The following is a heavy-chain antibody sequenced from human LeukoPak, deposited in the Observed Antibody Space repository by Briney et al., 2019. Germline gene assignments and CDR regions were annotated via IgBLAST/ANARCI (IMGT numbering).Heavy chain of an antibody. V-gene: IGHV4-39*07. CDR3: ARRDFWSGYSHDY. Sequence: SETLSLTCTVSGGSISSSGYYWGWIRQPPGMGLEWIGSFSHNVGTYYNPSLKSRVTISVDKSKNQFSLKLSSVTAADTAVYYCARRDFWSGYSHDYWGREPWSPSPQ. J-gene: IGHJ4*02. D-gene: IGHD3-3*01. CDR1: GGSISSSGYY. CDR2: FSHNVGT.